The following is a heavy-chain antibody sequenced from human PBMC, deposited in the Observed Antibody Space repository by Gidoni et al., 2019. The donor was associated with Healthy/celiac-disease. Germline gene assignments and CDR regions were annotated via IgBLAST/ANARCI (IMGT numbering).Heavy chain of an antibody. V-gene: IGHV4-59*01. CDR1: GGSISSYY. CDR3: ARATPVGMDV. CDR2: IYYSGST. Sequence: QVQLPESGPGLVKPSETLSRTCTVSGGSISSYYWSWIRQPPGKGLEWIGYIYYSGSTNYNPSLKSRVTISVDTSKNQFSLKLSSVTAADTAVYYCARATPVGMDVWGQGTTVTVSS. J-gene: IGHJ6*02.